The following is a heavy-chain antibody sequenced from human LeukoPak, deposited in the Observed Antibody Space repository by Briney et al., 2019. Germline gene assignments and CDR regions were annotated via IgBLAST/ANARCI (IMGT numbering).Heavy chain of an antibody. CDR2: IYYSGST. Sequence: PSETLSLTCTVSGGSISSGDYYWSWIRQPPGKGLEWIGNIYYSGSTYYNPSLKSRVTISVDTSKNQFSLKLSSVTAADTAVYYCARAGGSYGSDDAFDIWGQGTMVTVSS. CDR1: GGSISSGDYY. CDR3: ARAGGSYGSDDAFDI. D-gene: IGHD1-26*01. J-gene: IGHJ3*02. V-gene: IGHV4-30-4*08.